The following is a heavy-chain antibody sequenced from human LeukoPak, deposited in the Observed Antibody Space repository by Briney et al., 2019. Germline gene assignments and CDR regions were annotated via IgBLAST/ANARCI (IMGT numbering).Heavy chain of an antibody. J-gene: IGHJ4*02. CDR3: ARDLTVVPAADFDY. Sequence: ASVKVSCKASGYTFTSYGISWVRQAPGQGLEWMGWISAYNGNTNYAQKLQGRVTMTTDTSTSTAYMELRSLRSDDTAVYYCARDLTVVPAADFDYWGQGTLVTVSS. D-gene: IGHD2-2*01. CDR2: ISAYNGNT. CDR1: GYTFTSYG. V-gene: IGHV1-18*01.